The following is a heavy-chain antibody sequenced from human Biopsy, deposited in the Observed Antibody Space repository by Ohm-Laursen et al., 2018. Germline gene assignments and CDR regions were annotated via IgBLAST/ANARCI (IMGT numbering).Heavy chain of an antibody. CDR3: ARGEAARVNDNYRYRLDH. CDR1: GGNLRSYG. Sequence: SVKVSCKASGGNLRSYGISWVRQAPGQGLEWMGGIMPAFGVVNYGQNFEGRVTIDADDSTATVDLSSLTSEDTAVYYCARGEAARVNDNYRYRLDHWGQGTTVVVSS. CDR2: IMPAFGVV. V-gene: IGHV1-69*13. D-gene: IGHD6-6*01. J-gene: IGHJ6*02.